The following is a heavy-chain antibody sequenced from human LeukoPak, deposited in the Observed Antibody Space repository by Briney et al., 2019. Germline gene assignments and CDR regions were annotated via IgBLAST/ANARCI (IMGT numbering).Heavy chain of an antibody. CDR1: GYTFTGYY. Sequence: GASVKVSCKASGYTFTGYYMHWVRQAPGQGLEWMGWINPNSGGTNYAQKFQGRVTMTRDTSISTAYMELSRLRSGDTAVYYCARDLERNSITLRFDPWGQGTLVTVSS. D-gene: IGHD2/OR15-2a*01. J-gene: IGHJ5*02. V-gene: IGHV1-2*02. CDR2: INPNSGGT. CDR3: ARDLERNSITLRFDP.